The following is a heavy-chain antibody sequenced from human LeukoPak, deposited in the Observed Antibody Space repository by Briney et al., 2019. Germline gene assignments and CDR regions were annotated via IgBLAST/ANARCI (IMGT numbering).Heavy chain of an antibody. Sequence: GGSLRLSWAASGFRFSNYAMSWVRQAAGKGLEWVSGIGGSGSSTYYADSVKGRFTISRYKSKNTLYLQMNSLRAEDTAVYYCAKLWFGELGAVYFDYWGQGTLVTVSS. J-gene: IGHJ4*02. D-gene: IGHD3-10*01. CDR1: GFRFSNYA. CDR2: IGGSGSST. CDR3: AKLWFGELGAVYFDY. V-gene: IGHV3-23*01.